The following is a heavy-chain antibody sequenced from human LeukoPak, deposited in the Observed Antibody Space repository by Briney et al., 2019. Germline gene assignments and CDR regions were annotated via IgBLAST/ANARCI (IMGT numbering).Heavy chain of an antibody. Sequence: GGSLRLSRAASGFTFSSYAMHWVRQAPGKGLEWVAVISYDGSNKYYADSVKGRFTISRDNSKNTLYLQMNSLRAEDTAVYYCARDDGDILTGYYGIWGQGTMVTVSS. CDR3: ARDDGDILTGYYGI. J-gene: IGHJ3*02. D-gene: IGHD3-9*01. CDR1: GFTFSSYA. V-gene: IGHV3-30-3*01. CDR2: ISYDGSNK.